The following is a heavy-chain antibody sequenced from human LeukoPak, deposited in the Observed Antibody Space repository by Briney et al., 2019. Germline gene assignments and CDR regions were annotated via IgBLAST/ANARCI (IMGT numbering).Heavy chain of an antibody. CDR2: INHSGST. Sequence: SETLSLTCAVYGGSFSGCYWSWIRQPPGKGLEWIGEINHSGSTNYNPSLKSRVTISVDTSKNQFSLKLSSVTAADTAVYYCARGARVDFWSGYSHFDYWGQGTLVTVSS. CDR1: GGSFSGCY. J-gene: IGHJ4*02. D-gene: IGHD3-3*01. CDR3: ARGARVDFWSGYSHFDY. V-gene: IGHV4-34*01.